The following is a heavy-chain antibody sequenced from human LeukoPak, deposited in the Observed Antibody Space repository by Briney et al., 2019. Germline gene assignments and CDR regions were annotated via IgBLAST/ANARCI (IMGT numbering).Heavy chain of an antibody. CDR2: ISGSGGST. CDR3: AKGVGYSYGYDYYYYGMDV. V-gene: IGHV3-23*01. J-gene: IGHJ6*02. CDR1: GFTFSSYA. D-gene: IGHD5-18*01. Sequence: GGSLRLSCAASGFTFSSYAMSWVRQAPGKGLEWVSAISGSGGSTYYADSVKGRFTISRDNSKNTLYLQMNSLRAEDTAVYYCAKGVGYSYGYDYYYYGMDVWGQGTTVTVSS.